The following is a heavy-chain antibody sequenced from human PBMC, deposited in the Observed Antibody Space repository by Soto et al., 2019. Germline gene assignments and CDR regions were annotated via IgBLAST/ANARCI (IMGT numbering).Heavy chain of an antibody. D-gene: IGHD1-26*01. V-gene: IGHV3-23*01. CDR2: ISTGGGTT. J-gene: IGHJ4*02. CDR3: ANGDATTNCPEY. Sequence: GGSLRLSCAASGFTFTNYAMIWVRQAPGKGLEWVSIISTGGGTTYYADSVKGRFTISRDNSKNMLYLQMNSLRAEDTALYYCANGDATTNCPEYWGQGTLLTVSS. CDR1: GFTFTNYA.